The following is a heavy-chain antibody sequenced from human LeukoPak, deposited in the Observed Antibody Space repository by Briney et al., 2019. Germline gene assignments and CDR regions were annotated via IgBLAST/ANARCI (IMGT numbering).Heavy chain of an antibody. Sequence: SETLSLTCTVSGGSISSYYWSWIRQPPGKGLEWIGYIYYSGSTNYNPSLKSRVTISVDTSKNQFSLKLSSVTAADTAVYYCARDYGGNAANLGWDAFDIWGQGTMVTVSS. CDR3: ARDYGGNAANLGWDAFDI. V-gene: IGHV4-59*01. CDR1: GGSISSYY. D-gene: IGHD4-23*01. J-gene: IGHJ3*02. CDR2: IYYSGST.